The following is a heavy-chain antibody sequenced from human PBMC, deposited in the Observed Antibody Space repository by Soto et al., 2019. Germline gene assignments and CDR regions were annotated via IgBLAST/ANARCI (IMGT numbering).Heavy chain of an antibody. J-gene: IGHJ3*02. CDR2: LSGDGCST. V-gene: IGHV3-43*02. Sequence: ESLKISCAASGFTFYDYTMHWVRQAPGKGLKWVSLLSGDGCSTYYADSMKSRLIIYRNTSKNSLYLQMNSLRTEDTAWYYCAEDTGHGIFMTFDIWGQGTMVTVSS. CDR3: AEDTGHGIFMTFDI. CDR1: GFTFYDYT. D-gene: IGHD3-16*01.